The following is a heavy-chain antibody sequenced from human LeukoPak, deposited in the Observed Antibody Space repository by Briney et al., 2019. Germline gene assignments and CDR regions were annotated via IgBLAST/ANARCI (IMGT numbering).Heavy chain of an antibody. CDR2: INHSGST. V-gene: IGHV4-34*01. J-gene: IGHJ4*02. Sequence: TPSETLSLTCAVYGGSFSGYYWSWIRQPPGKGLEWIGEINHSGSTNYNPSLKSRVTISVDTSKNQFSLKLSSVTAADTAVYYCARDGILPSLDYWGQGTLATVSS. CDR1: GGSFSGYY. CDR3: ARDGILPSLDY.